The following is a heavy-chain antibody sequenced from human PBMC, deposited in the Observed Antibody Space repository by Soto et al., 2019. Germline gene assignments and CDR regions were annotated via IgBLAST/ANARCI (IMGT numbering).Heavy chain of an antibody. CDR1: GGTFSSYT. D-gene: IGHD1-26*01. V-gene: IGHV1-69*04. J-gene: IGHJ4*02. CDR3: ARDNIRELSYFDY. CDR2: IIPILGIA. Sequence: SVKVSCKASGGTFSSYTISWVRQAPGQGLEWMGRIIPILGIANYAQKFQGRVTITADKSTSTAYMELSSLRSEDTAVYYCARDNIRELSYFDYWGQGTLVTVSS.